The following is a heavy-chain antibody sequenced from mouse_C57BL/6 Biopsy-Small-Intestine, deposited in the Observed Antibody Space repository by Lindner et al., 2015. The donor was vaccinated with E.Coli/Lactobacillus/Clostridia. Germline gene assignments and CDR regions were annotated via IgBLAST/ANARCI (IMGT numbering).Heavy chain of an antibody. CDR3: ARHPRGTPRDAMDV. D-gene: IGHD1-1*02. Sequence: SVKVSCKASGGTFGNSAISWVRQSPGQGPEWMGGIIPIFDSASYSQRFQDRVTITADGSTNTAYMELTSLRSDDTAIYYCARHPRGTPRDAMDVWGQGTTVTVSS. CDR2: IIPIFDSA. CDR1: GGTFGNSA. J-gene: IGHJ1*01. V-gene: IGHV1S26*01.